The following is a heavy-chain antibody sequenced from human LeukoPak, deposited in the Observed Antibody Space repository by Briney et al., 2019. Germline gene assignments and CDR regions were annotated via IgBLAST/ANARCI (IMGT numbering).Heavy chain of an antibody. J-gene: IGHJ4*02. V-gene: IGHV3-23*01. CDR2: TSSSGETT. CDR3: AKDRPNYYGTNGHYYRRDGDC. CDR1: GFTFSSYA. Sequence: GGSLRLSCVASGFTFSSYAMSWVRQAAGKGLERVSSTSSSGETTYYADSVKGRFTISRDNSRNTLSLQMNSLRAEDTAVYYCAKDRPNYYGTNGHYYRRDGDCWGQGTLVTVSS. D-gene: IGHD3-22*01.